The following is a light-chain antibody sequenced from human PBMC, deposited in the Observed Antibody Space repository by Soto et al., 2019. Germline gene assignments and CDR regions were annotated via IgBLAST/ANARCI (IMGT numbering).Light chain of an antibody. J-gene: IGKJ5*01. Sequence: DIQMTQSPSSLSASVGDRVTITCRASQSISSYLNWYQQKPGKAPKLLIYAASSLQSGVPLRFSGSGSGTDFTLTISSLQPEDFATYYCQKYKSAPLFGQGTRLEI. CDR3: QKYKSAPL. CDR2: AAS. CDR1: QSISSY. V-gene: IGKV1-39*01.